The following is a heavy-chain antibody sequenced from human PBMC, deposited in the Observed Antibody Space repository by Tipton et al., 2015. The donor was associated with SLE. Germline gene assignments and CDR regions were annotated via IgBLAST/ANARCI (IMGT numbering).Heavy chain of an antibody. D-gene: IGHD3/OR15-3a*01. CDR1: VGSFSGYY. J-gene: IGHJ6*03. CDR3: ARAPGLDRDYYYYYYMDI. V-gene: IGHV4-34*01. Sequence: TLSLTCAVYVGSFSGYYWSWIRQPPGRGPEWIGEINHSGGTNYNPSLKSRVTISVDTSKNQFSLKLSSATAADTAVYYCARAPGLDRDYYYYYYMDIWGKGTTVTVSS. CDR2: INHSGGT.